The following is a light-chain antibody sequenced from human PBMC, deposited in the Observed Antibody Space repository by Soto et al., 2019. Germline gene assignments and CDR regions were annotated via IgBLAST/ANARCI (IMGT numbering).Light chain of an antibody. CDR1: SSDVGVYNY. J-gene: IGLJ1*01. Sequence: QSVLTQPRSVSGSPGQSVTISCTGASSDVGVYNYVSWYQHHPGKAPKLIIYDVTKRPSGVPDRFSGSKSGNTASLTISGLQAEDEADYYCCSYAGSYVFGTGTKATVL. V-gene: IGLV2-11*01. CDR2: DVT. CDR3: CSYAGSYV.